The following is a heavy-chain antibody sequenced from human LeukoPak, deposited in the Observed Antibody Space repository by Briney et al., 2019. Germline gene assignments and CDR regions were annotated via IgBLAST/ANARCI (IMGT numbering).Heavy chain of an antibody. CDR2: IYYSGST. Sequence: PSETLSLTCTVSGGSISSSSYYWSWIRQPPGKGLEWIGYIYYSGSTNYNPSLKSRVTISVDTSKNQFSLKLSSVTAADTAVYYCARGVVSYYYYYMDVWGKGTTVTVSS. J-gene: IGHJ6*03. CDR3: ARGVVSYYYYYMDV. CDR1: GGSISSSSYY. V-gene: IGHV4-61*01. D-gene: IGHD3-3*01.